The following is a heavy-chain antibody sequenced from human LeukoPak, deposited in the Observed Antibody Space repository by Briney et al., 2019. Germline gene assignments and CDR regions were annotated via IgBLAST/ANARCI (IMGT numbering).Heavy chain of an antibody. J-gene: IGHJ3*02. CDR2: FYPGDSDT. V-gene: IGHV5-51*01. CDR1: GYSFTSYW. D-gene: IGHD6-6*01. CDR3: ARSWPEYSSSSGAFDI. Sequence: GESLKISCKGSGYSFTSYWIGWVRQMPGKGLEWMGIFYPGDSDTRYSPSFQGQVTISADKSISTAYLQWGSLKASDTAMYYCARSWPEYSSSSGAFDIWGQGTMVTVSS.